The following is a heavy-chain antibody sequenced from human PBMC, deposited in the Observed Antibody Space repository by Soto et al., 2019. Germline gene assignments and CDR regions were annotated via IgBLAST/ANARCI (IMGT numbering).Heavy chain of an antibody. Sequence: SGPTLVNPTQTLTLTCTFSGFSLSTSGVGVGWIRQTPGKALEWLALIYWDDDKRYSPSLMSRLTVTKDTSKNQVVLTMGNMDPVDTATYYCVHVFERRSDPRWFDPWGQGTLVTVSS. CDR3: VHVFERRSDPRWFDP. V-gene: IGHV2-5*02. D-gene: IGHD2-21*01. CDR2: IYWDDDK. J-gene: IGHJ5*02. CDR1: GFSLSTSGVG.